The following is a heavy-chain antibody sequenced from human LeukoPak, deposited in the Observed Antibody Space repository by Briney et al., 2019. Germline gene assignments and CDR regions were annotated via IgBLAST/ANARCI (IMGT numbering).Heavy chain of an antibody. CDR2: IRYDGSNK. D-gene: IGHD3-22*01. CDR3: AKGGSQYYYDSSGYFFFQH. CDR1: GFTFSSYG. V-gene: IGHV3-30*02. Sequence: PGGSLRLSCAASGFTFSSYGMHWVRQAPGKGLEWVAFIRYDGSNKYYADSVKGRFTISRDNPKNTLYLQMNSLRAEDTAVYYCAKGGSQYYYDSSGYFFFQHWGQGTLVTVSS. J-gene: IGHJ1*01.